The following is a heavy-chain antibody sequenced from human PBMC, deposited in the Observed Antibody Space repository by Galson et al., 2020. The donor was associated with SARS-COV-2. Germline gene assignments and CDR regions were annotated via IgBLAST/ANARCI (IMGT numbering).Heavy chain of an antibody. CDR3: ARVPRGGMHYSGSGIYYDPGSLDF. D-gene: IGHD3-10*01. CDR2: IYSNDEN. Sequence: KMSGPTLVKPTETLTLTCTVSGFSLSNPTMGVRWIRQPPGKALEWLAHIYSNDENTNTTSMRSRLTISKDTSKSQVVLSMTNMDPVDTATYYCARVPRGGMHYSGSGIYYDPGSLDFWGQGTLVTVSS. V-gene: IGHV2-26*01. J-gene: IGHJ4*02. CDR1: GFSLSNPTMG.